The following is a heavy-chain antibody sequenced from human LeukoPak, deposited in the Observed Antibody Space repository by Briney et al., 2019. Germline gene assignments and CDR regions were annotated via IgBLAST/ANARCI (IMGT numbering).Heavy chain of an antibody. Sequence: GGSLRLSCTASGFTFGDYAMSWFRQAPGKGLEWVAVILYDGSNKYYADSVKGRFTISRDNSKNTLYLQMNTLRPEDTAVYYCATDKSYYHYTSHQGFDYWGQGTLVTVSS. CDR1: GFTFGDYA. V-gene: IGHV3-30-3*01. J-gene: IGHJ4*02. D-gene: IGHD3-16*02. CDR3: ATDKSYYHYTSHQGFDY. CDR2: ILYDGSNK.